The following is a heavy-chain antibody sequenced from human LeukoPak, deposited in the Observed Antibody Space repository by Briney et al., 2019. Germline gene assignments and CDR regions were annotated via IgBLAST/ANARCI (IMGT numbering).Heavy chain of an antibody. CDR2: ILYSGST. CDR1: GDSISGYH. J-gene: IGHJ4*02. D-gene: IGHD4-17*01. Sequence: SETLSLTCTVSGDSISGYHWSWVRQSPVTGLEFIGYILYSGSTNYNPSLKSRVTISVDTSKNQFSLRLSSVTAADTAVYYCARVGYGDHFDYWGQGTLVTVSS. CDR3: ARVGYGDHFDY. V-gene: IGHV4-59*08.